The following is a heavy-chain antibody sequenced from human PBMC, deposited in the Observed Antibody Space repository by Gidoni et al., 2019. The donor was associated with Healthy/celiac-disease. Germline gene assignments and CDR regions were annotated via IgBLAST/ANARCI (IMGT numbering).Heavy chain of an antibody. CDR3: ARVSYSSGWGGFDY. Sequence: EVQLVESGGGLVQPGGSLRLPCPASGFTFSSYDMHWVRQATGKGLEWVSAIGTAGDTYYPGSVKGRFTISRENAKNSLYLQMNSLRAGDTAVYYCARVSYSSGWGGFDYWGQGTLVTVSS. CDR1: GFTFSSYD. J-gene: IGHJ4*02. V-gene: IGHV3-13*01. D-gene: IGHD6-19*01. CDR2: IGTAGDT.